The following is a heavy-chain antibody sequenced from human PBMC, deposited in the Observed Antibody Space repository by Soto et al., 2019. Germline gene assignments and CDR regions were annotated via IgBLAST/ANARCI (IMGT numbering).Heavy chain of an antibody. V-gene: IGHV2-5*02. CDR3: AHAYGGTSWPNDAFDV. CDR2: IYWDDDK. CDR1: GFSLSADGVG. Sequence: QITLKESGPPLVKPTQTLTLTCTFSGFSLSADGVGVGWIRQPPGKALEWLALIYWDDDKRYRPSLKSRLTITKDTTKNQVVLTTTNMDPVDTATYYCAHAYGGTSWPNDAFDVWGQGTVVTVSS. J-gene: IGHJ3*01. D-gene: IGHD2-2*01.